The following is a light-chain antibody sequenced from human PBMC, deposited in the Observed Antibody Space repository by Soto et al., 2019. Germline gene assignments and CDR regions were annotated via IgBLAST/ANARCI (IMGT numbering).Light chain of an antibody. CDR3: QQYNNWPPYT. Sequence: EIVLTQSPATLSVSPGDRATLSCRASQSVSSNLDWYQQKPGQAPRLLIYGASTRATGIPASFSGSGSGTEFTLTISSLQSEDFAVYYCQQYNNWPPYTFGQGTKLEIK. J-gene: IGKJ2*01. V-gene: IGKV3-15*01. CDR1: QSVSSN. CDR2: GAS.